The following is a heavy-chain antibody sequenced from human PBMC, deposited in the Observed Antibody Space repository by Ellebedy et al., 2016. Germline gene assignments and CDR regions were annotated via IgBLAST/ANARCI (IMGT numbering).Heavy chain of an antibody. CDR2: INAGNGNT. J-gene: IGHJ6*02. D-gene: IGHD6-19*01. CDR3: AREPSGLVGYYGMDV. CDR1: GYTFTSYA. Sequence: ASVKVSCXASGYTFTSYAMHWVRQAPGQRLEWMGWINAGNGNTKYSQKFQGRVTITRDTSASTAYMELSSLRSEDTAVYYCAREPSGLVGYYGMDVWGQGTTVTVSS. V-gene: IGHV1-3*01.